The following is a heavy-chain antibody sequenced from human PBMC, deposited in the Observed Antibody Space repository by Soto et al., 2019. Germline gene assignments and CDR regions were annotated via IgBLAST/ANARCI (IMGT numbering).Heavy chain of an antibody. Sequence: ASVKVSCKASGGTFSSYAISWVRQAPGQGLEWMGGIIPIFGTANYAQKFQGRVTITADESTSTAYMELSSLRSEDTAVYYCAREGYSSSSGPYGMDVWGQGTTVTVS. CDR3: AREGYSSSSGPYGMDV. CDR1: GGTFSSYA. J-gene: IGHJ6*02. V-gene: IGHV1-69*13. CDR2: IIPIFGTA. D-gene: IGHD6-6*01.